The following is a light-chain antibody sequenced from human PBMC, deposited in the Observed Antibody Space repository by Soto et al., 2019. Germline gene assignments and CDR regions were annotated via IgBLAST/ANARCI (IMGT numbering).Light chain of an antibody. CDR2: KAS. V-gene: IGKV1-5*03. Sequence: DIQMTQFPSTLSASIGDRVTITCRACQTISSSLAWYQQKPGKAPKLLIYKASNLETGVPSRFSGSGSGTEFALTISSLQPDDFATYYCQQYIRYSPYTFGQGTRLEIK. CDR3: QQYIRYSPYT. J-gene: IGKJ2*01. CDR1: QTISSS.